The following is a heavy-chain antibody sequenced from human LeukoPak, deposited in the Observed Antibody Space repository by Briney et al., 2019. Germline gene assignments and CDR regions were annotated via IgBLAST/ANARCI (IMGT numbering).Heavy chain of an antibody. CDR3: ASPIAVAGTWAFVFDY. CDR1: GGSISSSSYY. CDR2: IYYSGST. J-gene: IGHJ4*02. V-gene: IGHV4-39*01. Sequence: PSETLSLTCTVSGGSISSSSYYWGWIRQPPGKGLEWIGSIYYSGSTYYNPSLKSRVTISVDTSKNQFSLKLSSVTAADTAVYYCASPIAVAGTWAFVFDYWGQGTLVTVSS. D-gene: IGHD6-19*01.